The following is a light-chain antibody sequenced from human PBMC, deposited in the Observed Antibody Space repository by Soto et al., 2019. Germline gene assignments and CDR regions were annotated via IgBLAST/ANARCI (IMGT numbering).Light chain of an antibody. CDR2: GAS. J-gene: IGKJ1*01. CDR1: QSVSGSY. V-gene: IGKV3-20*01. Sequence: EIVLTQSPGPLSLFPGDRATLSCRASQSVSGSYLAWYRQKPGQAPRLLIYGASSRATGIPDTFSGSGSGTDFTLTISRLEPGDFAVYYCQQYGTSLRTFGQGTKVDIK. CDR3: QQYGTSLRT.